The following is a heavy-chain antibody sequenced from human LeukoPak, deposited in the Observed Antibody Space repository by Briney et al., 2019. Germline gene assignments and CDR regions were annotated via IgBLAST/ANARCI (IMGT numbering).Heavy chain of an antibody. V-gene: IGHV4-38-2*02. CDR1: GYTISSGYY. CDR3: ARGQGAEYYDFWSGYYTGAFDI. D-gene: IGHD3-3*01. Sequence: PSETLSLTCTVSGYTISSGYYWSWIRQPPGEGLEWIGEINHSGSTNYNPSLKSRVTMSVDTSKNQFSLKLSSVTAADTAVYYCARGQGAEYYDFWSGYYTGAFDIWGQGTMVTVSS. J-gene: IGHJ3*02. CDR2: INHSGST.